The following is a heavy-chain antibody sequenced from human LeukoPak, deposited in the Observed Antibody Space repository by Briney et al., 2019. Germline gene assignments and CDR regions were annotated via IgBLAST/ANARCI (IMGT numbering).Heavy chain of an antibody. Sequence: SGGSLRLSCAASGFTFRSHAMTWVRQTSGKGLEWVSGISGSGHRTYYADSVKGRFTISRDNAKNSLYLQMNSLRAEDTAVYYCARAGMEDTYYDYYYYMDVWGKGTTVTVSS. CDR3: ARAGMEDTYYDYYYYMDV. J-gene: IGHJ6*03. D-gene: IGHD2-15*01. CDR1: GFTFRSHA. V-gene: IGHV3-23*01. CDR2: ISGSGHRT.